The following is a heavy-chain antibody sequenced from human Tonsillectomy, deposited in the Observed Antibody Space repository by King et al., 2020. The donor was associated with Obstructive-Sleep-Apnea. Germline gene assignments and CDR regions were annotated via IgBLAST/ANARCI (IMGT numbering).Heavy chain of an antibody. CDR2: ISWNSGSI. CDR1: GFTFDDYA. V-gene: IGHV3-9*01. Sequence: VQLVESGGGLVQPGRSLRLSCAASGFTFDDYAMHWVRQAPGKGLEWVSGISWNSGSIGYADSVKGRFTISRDNAKNSLYLQMNSLRAEDTALYYCAKDTGPDSRGSQVGYFDYWGQGTLVTVSS. D-gene: IGHD6-19*01. J-gene: IGHJ4*02. CDR3: AKDTGPDSRGSQVGYFDY.